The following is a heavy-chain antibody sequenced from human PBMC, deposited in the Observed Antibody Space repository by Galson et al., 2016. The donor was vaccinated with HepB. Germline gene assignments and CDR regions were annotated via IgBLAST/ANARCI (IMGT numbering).Heavy chain of an antibody. CDR1: GGFISSSY. Sequence: ETLSLTCTVSGGFISSSYCSWLRPPPGKGLGVIGYIPYRGSTTYNHSLKGRVTISIDTSKNQLSLKLNSVTAADTAVYYCARGNYFLMGFSIPYYFDYWGQGTLVTVSS. CDR2: IPYRGST. J-gene: IGHJ4*02. D-gene: IGHD2/OR15-2a*01. V-gene: IGHV4-59*12. CDR3: ARGNYFLMGFSIPYYFDY.